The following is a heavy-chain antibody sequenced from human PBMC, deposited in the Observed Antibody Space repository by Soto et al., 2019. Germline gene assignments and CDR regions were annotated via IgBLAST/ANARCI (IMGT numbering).Heavy chain of an antibody. J-gene: IGHJ4*02. Sequence: QVQLVESGGGVVQPGRSLRLSCAASGFTFSSYGMHWVRQAPGKGLEWVAVIWYDGSNKYYADSVKGRFTISRDNSKNTLYLQMNSLRAEDTAVYYCARDRGELPYFDCWGQGTLVTVSS. D-gene: IGHD1-26*01. V-gene: IGHV3-33*01. CDR2: IWYDGSNK. CDR3: ARDRGELPYFDC. CDR1: GFTFSSYG.